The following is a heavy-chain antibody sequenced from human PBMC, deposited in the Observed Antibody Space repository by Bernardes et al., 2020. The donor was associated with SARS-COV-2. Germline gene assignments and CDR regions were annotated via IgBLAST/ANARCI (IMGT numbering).Heavy chain of an antibody. Sequence: SETLSPTCAVDGGSLRGYFSSWIRQSPGKGLEWIGEINHLGSTNYNPSVKSRVTISVDTSKNQFSLKLSSVTAADTSVYYCARGGAFASGYYRWGQGTLVTVSS. J-gene: IGHJ4*02. D-gene: IGHD3-22*01. CDR2: INHLGST. V-gene: IGHV4-34*01. CDR3: ARGGAFASGYYR. CDR1: GGSLRGYF.